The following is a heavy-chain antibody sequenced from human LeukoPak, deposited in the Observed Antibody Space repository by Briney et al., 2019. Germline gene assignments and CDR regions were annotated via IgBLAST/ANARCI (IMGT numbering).Heavy chain of an antibody. J-gene: IGHJ4*02. CDR2: MWYDGSNK. CDR1: GFTFSGYG. CDR3: AKDINYDSSGYFIDY. V-gene: IGHV3-33*06. Sequence: GRSLRLSCAASGFTFSGYGMHWVRQAPGKGLEWVAVMWYDGSNKYYADSVKGRFTISRDNSKNTLYLQMNSLRAEDTAVYYCAKDINYDSSGYFIDYWGQGTLVTVSS. D-gene: IGHD3-22*01.